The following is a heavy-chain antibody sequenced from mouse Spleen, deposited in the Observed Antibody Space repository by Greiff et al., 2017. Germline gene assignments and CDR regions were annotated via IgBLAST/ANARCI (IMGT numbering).Heavy chain of an antibody. V-gene: IGHV5-6-4*01. CDR1: GFTFSSYT. D-gene: IGHD6-5*01. J-gene: IGHJ3*01. CDR3: TRDPIAWFAY. Sequence: EVQLVESGGGLVKPGGSLKLSCAASGFTFSSYTMSWVRQTPEKRLEWVATISSGGSYTYYPDSVKGRFTISRDNAKNTLYLQMSSLKSEDTAMYYCTRDPIAWFAYWGQGTLVTVSA. CDR2: ISSGGSYT.